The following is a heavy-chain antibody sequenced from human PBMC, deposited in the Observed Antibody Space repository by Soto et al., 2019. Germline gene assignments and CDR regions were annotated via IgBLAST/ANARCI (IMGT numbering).Heavy chain of an antibody. CDR3: AQSDYCTNSICYRYSFDY. D-gene: IGHD2-8*01. CDR2: IYWNDDK. J-gene: IGHJ4*02. CDR1: GFSLSSSGVG. Sequence: SGPTLVNPTQTLTLTCTFSGFSLSSSGVGVGWIRQPPGKALEWLAFIYWNDDKRYSPSLRSRLTITKDTSQNQVVLTMTNMDPVDTATYYCAQSDYCTNSICYRYSFDYWGTGTLATVSS. V-gene: IGHV2-5*01.